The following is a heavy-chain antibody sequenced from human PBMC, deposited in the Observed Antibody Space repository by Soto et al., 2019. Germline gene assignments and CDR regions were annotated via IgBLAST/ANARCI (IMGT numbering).Heavy chain of an antibody. CDR2: MYHSGSV. CDR1: GDSISSNNW. Sequence: SETLSLTCSVSGDSISSNNWWSWVRQPPGKGLEWIGQMYHSGSVHYNPSFKSRATISADKSTNQFFLQLRSVTAADTAVYYCARETYGDYVGYFDPWGQGIQVTVSS. D-gene: IGHD4-17*01. CDR3: ARETYGDYVGYFDP. V-gene: IGHV4-4*02. J-gene: IGHJ5*02.